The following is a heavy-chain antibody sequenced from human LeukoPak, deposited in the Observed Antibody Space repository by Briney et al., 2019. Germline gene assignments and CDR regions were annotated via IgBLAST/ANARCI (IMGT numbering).Heavy chain of an antibody. CDR2: IYYSGTT. CDR1: GDSFIRNSYY. Sequence: PSETLSLTCTVSGDSFIRNSYYWGWIRQPPGKGLEWIGNIYYSGTTYYNPSLKSRVTISVGTSKNQFSLKLSSVTAADTAVYYCARARWRITIFGVVSHLHWFDPWGQGTLVTVSS. D-gene: IGHD3-3*01. J-gene: IGHJ5*02. CDR3: ARARWRITIFGVVSHLHWFDP. V-gene: IGHV4-39*07.